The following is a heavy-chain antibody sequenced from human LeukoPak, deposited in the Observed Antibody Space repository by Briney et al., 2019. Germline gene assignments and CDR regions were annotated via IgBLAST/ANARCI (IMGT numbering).Heavy chain of an antibody. V-gene: IGHV4-4*02. Sequence: SETLSLTCAVSGDSISSSNWWNWVRQSPGKGLEWIGEIFQSGSTSYNPSLKSRATISLDKSKNQFSLKLNSVTAADTAIYYCGRXXSYSSSXRYWFDPWGQGTLVTVSS. CDR2: IFQSGST. J-gene: IGHJ5*02. CDR3: GRXXSYSSSXRYWFDP. CDR1: GDSISSSNW. D-gene: IGHD6-6*01.